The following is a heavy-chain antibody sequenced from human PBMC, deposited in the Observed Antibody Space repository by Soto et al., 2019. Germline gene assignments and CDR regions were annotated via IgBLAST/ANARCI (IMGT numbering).Heavy chain of an antibody. V-gene: IGHV4-61*08. Sequence: SKPVSLTFTVSGGSVAIEGYYWSGIWQPPGKGLECIGYIYNSGSTYYNPSLKSRVTISVDTSKNQFSLKLSSVTAEDTAVYYCARDLGQGRAYTEGSNKYSYCGIDGWGKATTVTVYS. CDR3: ARDLGQGRAYTEGSNKYSYCGIDG. CDR1: GGSVAIEGYY. D-gene: IGHD2-15*01. J-gene: IGHJ6*01. CDR2: IYNSGST.